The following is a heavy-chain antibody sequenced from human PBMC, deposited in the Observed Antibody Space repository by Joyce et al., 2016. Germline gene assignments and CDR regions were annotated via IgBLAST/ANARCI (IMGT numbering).Heavy chain of an antibody. CDR2: IYRCGET. CDR3: ARVPGFH. V-gene: IGHV3-53*01. CDR1: GFTVSNNC. Sequence: EVQLVESGGGLIQPGGYLRRSCAASGFTVSNNCMTWVRQAQGEGLEWGSFIYRCGETYYADSVKGRFTISRDKNTLYLQMNSLRVEDTAVYYCARVPGFHWGQGTLVTVSS. J-gene: IGHJ4*02.